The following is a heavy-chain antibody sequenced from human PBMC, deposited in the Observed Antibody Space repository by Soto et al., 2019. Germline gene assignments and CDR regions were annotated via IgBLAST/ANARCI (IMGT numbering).Heavy chain of an antibody. Sequence: SETLSLTCAVYGGSFSGYYWSWIRQPPGKGLEWIGEINHSGSTNYNPSLKSRVTISVDTSKNQFSLKLSSVTAADTAVYYCARDYYGSGSYFEYWGQGTLVNVSS. CDR1: GGSFSGYY. CDR2: INHSGST. V-gene: IGHV4-34*01. J-gene: IGHJ4*02. D-gene: IGHD3-10*01. CDR3: ARDYYGSGSYFEY.